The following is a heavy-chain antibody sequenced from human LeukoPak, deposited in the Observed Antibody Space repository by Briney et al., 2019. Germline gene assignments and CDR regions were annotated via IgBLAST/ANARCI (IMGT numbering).Heavy chain of an antibody. D-gene: IGHD1-26*01. CDR3: ARDSGSYLQPTDY. CDR1: GFTFSTYA. J-gene: IGHJ4*02. V-gene: IGHV3-23*01. CDR2: ISGSGDST. Sequence: GGSLRLSCTASGFTFSTYAMTWVRQAPGKGLEWVSSISGSGDSTYYADSVKDRFTISRDNSKNTLYQQMSSLRADDTALYHCARDSGSYLQPTDYWGQGTLVTVSS.